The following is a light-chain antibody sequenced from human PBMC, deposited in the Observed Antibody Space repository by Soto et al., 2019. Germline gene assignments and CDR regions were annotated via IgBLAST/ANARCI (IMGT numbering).Light chain of an antibody. V-gene: IGLV1-44*01. Sequence: QSVLTQPPSASGTPGQRVTISCSGSSSNIGSNTVNWYQQLPGTAPKLLIYSNNQRPSGVPDRFSGSKSGTSASLAISGLQSEDEADYYCAAWDDSPNGLYVFGTGTKATVL. CDR2: SNN. CDR3: AAWDDSPNGLYV. CDR1: SSNIGSNT. J-gene: IGLJ1*01.